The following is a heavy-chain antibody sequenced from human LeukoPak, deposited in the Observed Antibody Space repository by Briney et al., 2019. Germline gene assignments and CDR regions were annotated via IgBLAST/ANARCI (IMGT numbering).Heavy chain of an antibody. CDR3: ARYCTGHCYTGYSYYFDY. D-gene: IGHD2-2*02. V-gene: IGHV4-59*01. Sequence: SETLSLTCTVSGGSISSYYWSWIRQPPGKGLEWIGYIYYSGSTNYNPSLKSRVTISVDTSKNQFSLKLSSVTAADTAVYYCARYCTGHCYTGYSYYFDYWRQGTLVTVSS. CDR1: GGSISSYY. CDR2: IYYSGST. J-gene: IGHJ4*02.